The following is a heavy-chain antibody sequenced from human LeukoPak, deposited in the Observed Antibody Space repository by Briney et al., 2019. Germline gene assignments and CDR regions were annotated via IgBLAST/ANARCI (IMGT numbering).Heavy chain of an antibody. J-gene: IGHJ4*02. Sequence: SETLSLTCAVYGGSFSGYYWSWIRQPPGKGLEWIGEVNHSGSTYYSPSLKSRVTISVDTSKNQFSLKLSSVTAADTAVYYCARPYDFWSGYYLWGQGTLVTVSS. CDR2: VNHSGST. CDR3: ARPYDFWSGYYL. V-gene: IGHV4-34*01. D-gene: IGHD3-3*01. CDR1: GGSFSGYY.